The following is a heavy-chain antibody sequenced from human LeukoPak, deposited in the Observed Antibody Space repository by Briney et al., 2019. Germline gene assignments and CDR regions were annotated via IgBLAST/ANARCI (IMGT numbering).Heavy chain of an antibody. CDR1: GGSISSYY. J-gene: IGHJ4*02. CDR2: IYTSGSI. Sequence: ASETLSLTCTVSGGSISSYYWSWIRQPPGKGLERIGYIYTSGSINYNPSLKSRVIISVDTSKNQFSLKLSSVTAADTAVYYCAREAVTIFGVVSPDDYWGQGTLVTVSS. CDR3: AREAVTIFGVVSPDDY. D-gene: IGHD3-3*01. V-gene: IGHV4-4*09.